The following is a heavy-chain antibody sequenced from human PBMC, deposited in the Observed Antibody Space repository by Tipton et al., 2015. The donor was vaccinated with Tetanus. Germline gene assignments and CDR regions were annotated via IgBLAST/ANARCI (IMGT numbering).Heavy chain of an antibody. Sequence: GLVKPSQTLSLTCVISGDSVDTNRAAWNWIRQSPSRGLEWLGRTYYRSKWYNDYAESLKGRIVINPDTSKNQFSLQLNSVTPEDTAVYYCARELDYAGQFGCSFDFWGQGTLVTVSS. D-gene: IGHD4-17*01. CDR1: GDSVDTNRAA. CDR3: ARELDYAGQFGCSFDF. V-gene: IGHV6-1*01. J-gene: IGHJ4*02. CDR2: TYYRSKWYN.